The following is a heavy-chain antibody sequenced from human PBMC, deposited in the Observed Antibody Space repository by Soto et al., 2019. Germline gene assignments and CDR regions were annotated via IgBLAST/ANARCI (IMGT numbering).Heavy chain of an antibody. V-gene: IGHV4-39*01. CDR3: ARLKIRVCPDY. CDR1: GGNISSSSYY. CDR2: IYYSGST. J-gene: IGHJ4*02. Sequence: SETLSLTCTVLGGNISSSSYYWGWIRQPPGKGLEWIGSIYYSGSTYYNPSLKSRVTISVDTSKNQFSLKLSSVTAADTAVYYCARLKIRVCPDYWGQGTLVTVSS. D-gene: IGHD6-13*01.